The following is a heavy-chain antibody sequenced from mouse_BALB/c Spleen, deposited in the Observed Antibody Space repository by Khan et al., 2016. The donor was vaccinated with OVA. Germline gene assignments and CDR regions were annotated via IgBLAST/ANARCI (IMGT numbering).Heavy chain of an antibody. CDR1: GFSLTGYG. V-gene: IGHV2-6-7*01. CDR2: IWGDGST. J-gene: IGHJ4*01. D-gene: IGHD2-4*01. CDR3: AREIYYDYAYYYAIDY. Sequence: QVQLKESGPGLVAPSQTLSITCTVSGFSLTGYGVNWVRQPPGKGLEWLGMIWGDGSTDYNSALKSKLTIRKNNSKSKVLLKMYRLHTDDTSRYYCAREIYYDYAYYYAIDYWGQGTSVTVSS.